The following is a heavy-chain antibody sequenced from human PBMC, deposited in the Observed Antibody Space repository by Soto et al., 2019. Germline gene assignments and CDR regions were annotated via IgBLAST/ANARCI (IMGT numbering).Heavy chain of an antibody. J-gene: IGHJ6*02. Sequence: SLRVSCAAAGFTFSSYAMSWVRRSPGKGLEWVPAISGSGGSTYYADSVKGRFTISRDNSKNTLYLQMNSLRAEDTAVYYCAKTIGGWWHGMDVWGQGTTVTVSS. CDR3: AKTIGGWWHGMDV. CDR2: ISGSGGST. CDR1: GFTFSSYA. V-gene: IGHV3-23*01. D-gene: IGHD2-15*01.